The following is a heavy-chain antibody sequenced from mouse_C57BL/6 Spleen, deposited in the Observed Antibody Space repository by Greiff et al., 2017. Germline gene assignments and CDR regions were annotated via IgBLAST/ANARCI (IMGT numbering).Heavy chain of an antibody. D-gene: IGHD1-1*01. CDR3: ARPFTTVVATDYAMDY. CDR1: GFTFSDYG. CDR2: ISSGSSTI. J-gene: IGHJ4*01. V-gene: IGHV5-17*01. Sequence: EVKLVESGGGLVKPGGSLKLSCAASGFTFSDYGMHWVRQAPEKGLEWVAYISSGSSTIYYADTVKGRFTISRDNAKNTLFLQMTSLRSEDTAMYYCARPFTTVVATDYAMDYWGQGTSVTVCS.